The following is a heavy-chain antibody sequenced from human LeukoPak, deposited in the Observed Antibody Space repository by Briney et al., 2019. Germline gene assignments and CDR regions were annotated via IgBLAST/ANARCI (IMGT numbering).Heavy chain of an antibody. V-gene: IGHV3-33*01. J-gene: IGHJ6*02. CDR2: IWSDGSNK. D-gene: IGHD1-26*01. Sequence: GALRLSCAASGFTFNNYGIHWVRQAPGKGLEWVAIIWSDGSNKYYADSVKGRFTISRDNSKNTLYLQMNSLRAEDTAVYYCARALFVGAFYGMDVWGQGTTVTVSS. CDR3: ARALFVGAFYGMDV. CDR1: GFTFNNYG.